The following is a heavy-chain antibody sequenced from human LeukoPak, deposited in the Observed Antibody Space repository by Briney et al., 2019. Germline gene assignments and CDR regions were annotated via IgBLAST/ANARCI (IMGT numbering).Heavy chain of an antibody. V-gene: IGHV4-61*09. D-gene: IGHD3-10*01. CDR3: ARTRYYYNSRSYGAPYYFDY. Sequence: SETLSLTCTVSGGSISSGSHYWSWIRQPAGKGLEWIGHIYISGSTNYNPSLRSRVTISVDTSKNQFSLKLSSVTAADTAVYYCARTRYYYNSRSYGAPYYFDYWGQGTLVTVSS. CDR2: IYISGST. CDR1: GGSISSGSHY. J-gene: IGHJ4*02.